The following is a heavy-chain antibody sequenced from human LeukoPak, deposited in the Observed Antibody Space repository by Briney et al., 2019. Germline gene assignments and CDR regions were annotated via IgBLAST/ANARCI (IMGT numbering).Heavy chain of an antibody. V-gene: IGHV3-7*01. CDR1: GFTFSSYW. CDR3: ARSYCSGGSCYPLLFDY. Sequence: GGSLRLSCAASGFTFSSYWMSWVRQAPGKGLEWVASIKKDGSEKYYVDSVKGRFTISRDNAKNSLYLQMSSLRAEDTAVYYCARSYCSGGSCYPLLFDYWGQGTLVTVSS. D-gene: IGHD2-15*01. CDR2: IKKDGSEK. J-gene: IGHJ4*02.